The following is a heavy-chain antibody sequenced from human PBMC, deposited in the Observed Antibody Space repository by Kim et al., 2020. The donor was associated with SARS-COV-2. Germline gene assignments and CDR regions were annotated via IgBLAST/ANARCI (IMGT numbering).Heavy chain of an antibody. CDR3: ARPVVSASRFYYYYYGMDV. D-gene: IGHD2-15*01. Sequence: SETLSLTCTASGGSISSFYWSWIRQPPGKGLEWIGYIYNSGSTSYNPSLKSRVTISADTSKNQFSLKLSSVTAADTAVYYCARPVVSASRFYYYYYGMDV. J-gene: IGHJ6*01. CDR1: GGSISSFY. V-gene: IGHV4-59*08. CDR2: IYNSGST.